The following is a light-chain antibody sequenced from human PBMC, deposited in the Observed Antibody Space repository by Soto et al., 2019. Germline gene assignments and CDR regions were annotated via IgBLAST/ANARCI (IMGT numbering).Light chain of an antibody. CDR3: TSYTCSSTLYV. J-gene: IGLJ1*01. V-gene: IGLV2-14*01. CDR2: DVR. CDR1: SSDVGGYNY. Sequence: QSALTQPASVSGSPGQSITISCTGTSSDVGGYNYVSWYQQHPGKAPKLMIYDVRNRASGASNRFSGSKSGNTASLTISGLQAEDEADYYCTSYTCSSTLYVFGTGTKLTVL.